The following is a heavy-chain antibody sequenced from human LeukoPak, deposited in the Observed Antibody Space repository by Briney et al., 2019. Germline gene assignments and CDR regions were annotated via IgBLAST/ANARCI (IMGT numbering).Heavy chain of an antibody. J-gene: IGHJ6*03. CDR2: ISWDGGST. D-gene: IGHD7-27*01. CDR3: AKDNAGNWGSTYYYYYMDV. V-gene: IGHV3-43D*03. CDR1: GFTFDDYA. Sequence: GGSLRLSCAASGFTFDDYAMHWVRQAPGKGLEWVSLISWDGGSTYYADSVKGRFTISRDNSKNSLYLQMNSLRAEDTALYYCAKDNAGNWGSTYYYYYMDVWGKGTTVTVSS.